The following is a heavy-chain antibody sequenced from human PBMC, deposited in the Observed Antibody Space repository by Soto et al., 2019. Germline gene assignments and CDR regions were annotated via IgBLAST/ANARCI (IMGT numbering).Heavy chain of an antibody. CDR2: ISYDGSNK. CDR3: ASPEITEDYYDSSGYDAFDI. D-gene: IGHD3-22*01. CDR1: GFTFSSYA. J-gene: IGHJ3*02. V-gene: IGHV3-30-3*01. Sequence: GSLRLSCAASGFTFSSYAMHWVRQAPGKGLEWVAVISYDGSNKYYADSVKGRFTISRDNSKNTLYLQMNSLRAEDTAVYYCASPEITEDYYDSSGYDAFDIWGQGTMVTVSS.